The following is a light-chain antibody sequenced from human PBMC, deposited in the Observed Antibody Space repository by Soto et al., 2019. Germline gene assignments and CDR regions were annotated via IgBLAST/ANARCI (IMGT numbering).Light chain of an antibody. CDR1: QSVSIS. Sequence: ERVMTQSPATLSVSPGDGATLSCRASQSVSISLAWYQQKPGQAPRLLIYDASNRATGVPARFSGSGPGTDFTLTVSSLEPEDFALYYCQQRSNWPPEITFGQGTRLEIK. V-gene: IGKV3D-11*02. CDR3: QQRSNWPPEIT. CDR2: DAS. J-gene: IGKJ5*01.